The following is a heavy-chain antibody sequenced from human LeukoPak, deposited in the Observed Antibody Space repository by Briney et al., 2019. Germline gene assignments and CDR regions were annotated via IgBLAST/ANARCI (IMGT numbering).Heavy chain of an antibody. J-gene: IGHJ6*03. D-gene: IGHD6-25*01. V-gene: IGHV4-61*02. CDR3: AENSSGYMEV. Sequence: PSQTLSLTCTVSGCSISSGSYYWSWIRQPAGKGREGIGRIYTSGSTNYNPSLTSRVTISVDTSKTQFSLKLSSVTDADTAVYYCAENSSGYMEVWGKGTTVTVSS. CDR2: IYTSGST. CDR1: GCSISSGSYY.